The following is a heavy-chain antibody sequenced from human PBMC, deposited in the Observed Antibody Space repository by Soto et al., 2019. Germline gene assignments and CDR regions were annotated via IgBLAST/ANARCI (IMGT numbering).Heavy chain of an antibody. CDR2: IYSSRST. D-gene: IGHD6-13*01. V-gene: IGHV4-39*01. CDR3: ARVGMSYGMDV. J-gene: IGHJ6*02. Sequence: AETRSRTCTVCVAAISISTDYLGWIRQTSGTGLEWIGSIYSSRSTYYNPSLKSRVTISVDTSKNQFSLKLSSVTAADTAVYYCARVGMSYGMDVWGQGTTVTVSS. CDR1: VAAISISTDY.